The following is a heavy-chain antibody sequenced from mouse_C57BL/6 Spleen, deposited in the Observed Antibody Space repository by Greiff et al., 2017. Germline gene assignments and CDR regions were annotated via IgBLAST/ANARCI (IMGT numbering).Heavy chain of an antibody. CDR2: IDPENGDT. CDR3: TTWKTVVAEDYFDY. CDR1: GFNIKDDY. D-gene: IGHD1-1*01. J-gene: IGHJ2*01. V-gene: IGHV14-4*01. Sequence: VQLQQSGAELVRPGASVKLSCTASGFNIKDDYMHWVKQRPEQGLEWIGWIDPENGDTEYASKFQGKATITADTSSNTAYLQLSSLTSEDTAVYYCTTWKTVVAEDYFDYWGQGTTLTVSS.